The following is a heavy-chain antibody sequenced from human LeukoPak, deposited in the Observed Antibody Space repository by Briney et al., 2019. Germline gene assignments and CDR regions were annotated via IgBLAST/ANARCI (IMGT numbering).Heavy chain of an antibody. CDR1: GFTFSSYA. Sequence: GGSLRLSCAASGFTFSSYAMHWVRQAPGKGLEWVAVISYDGSNKYYADSVKGRFTISRDNSKNTLYLQMNSLRAEDTAVYYCAREDSGSSWGAFDIWGQGTMVTASS. V-gene: IGHV3-30*04. D-gene: IGHD1-26*01. J-gene: IGHJ3*02. CDR3: AREDSGSSWGAFDI. CDR2: ISYDGSNK.